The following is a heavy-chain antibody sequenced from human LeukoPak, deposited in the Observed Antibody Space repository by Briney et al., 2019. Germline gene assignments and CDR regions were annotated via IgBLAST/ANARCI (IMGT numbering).Heavy chain of an antibody. CDR3: AKDGRGLRFLEWPLDY. D-gene: IGHD3-3*01. CDR1: GFTFSSYG. CDR2: ISYDGSNK. J-gene: IGHJ4*02. Sequence: GGSLRLSCAASGFTFSSYGMHWVRQAPGKGLEWVAVISYDGSNKYCADSVKGRFTISRDNSKNTLYLQMNSLRAEDTAVYYCAKDGRGLRFLEWPLDYWGQGTLVTVSS. V-gene: IGHV3-30*18.